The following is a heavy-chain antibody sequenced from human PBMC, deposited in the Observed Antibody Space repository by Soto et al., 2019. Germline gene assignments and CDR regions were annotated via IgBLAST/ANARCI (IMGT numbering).Heavy chain of an antibody. Sequence: SETLSLTCNVSGGSFSSYYWSWIRQPPGKGQEWIGYIYYSGSTNYNPSLKRRVTISVDTSKNQFSLKLSSVTAADTAVYYCARTNLRQWYFDLWGRGTLVTVS. CDR2: IYYSGST. CDR3: ARTNLRQWYFDL. CDR1: GGSFSSYY. V-gene: IGHV4-59*01. D-gene: IGHD2-8*01. J-gene: IGHJ2*01.